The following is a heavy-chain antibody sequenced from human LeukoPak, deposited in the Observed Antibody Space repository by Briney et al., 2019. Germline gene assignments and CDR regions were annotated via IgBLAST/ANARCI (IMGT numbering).Heavy chain of an antibody. Sequence: GGSLRLSCAASGFTFSSYTMDWVRQAPGKGLEWVSHITSSGSTIYYADSVKGRFTISRDTAKNSLYLQMNSLRGEDTAVYYCARAGGSSSWYTDYWGQGTLVTVSS. D-gene: IGHD6-13*01. CDR3: ARAGGSSSWYTDY. V-gene: IGHV3-48*01. J-gene: IGHJ4*02. CDR1: GFTFSSYT. CDR2: ITSSGSTI.